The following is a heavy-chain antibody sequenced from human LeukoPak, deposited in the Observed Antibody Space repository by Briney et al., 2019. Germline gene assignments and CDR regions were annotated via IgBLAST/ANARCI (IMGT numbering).Heavy chain of an antibody. D-gene: IGHD2-2*01. J-gene: IGHJ4*02. V-gene: IGHV4-4*07. CDR1: GGSIISNY. Sequence: SETLSLTCTVSGGSIISNYWSWIRQSAGTGLEWIGRIYGSGITDYNPSLKSRVTMSLDTSRKQFSLRLTSVTAADTAVYYCARSSDIVVVPAAPPLDYWGQGTLVTVSS. CDR3: ARSSDIVVVPAAPPLDY. CDR2: IYGSGIT.